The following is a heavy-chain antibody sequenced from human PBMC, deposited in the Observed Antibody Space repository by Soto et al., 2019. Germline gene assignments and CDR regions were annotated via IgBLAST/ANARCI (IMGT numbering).Heavy chain of an antibody. J-gene: IGHJ3*02. CDR3: ASTPSSGWFSRPRHAFDI. D-gene: IGHD6-19*01. CDR2: ISYDGSNK. V-gene: IGHV3-30*03. CDR1: GFTFSSYG. Sequence: PGGSLRLSCAASGFTFSSYGMHWVRQAPGKGLEWVAVISYDGSNKYYADSVKGRFTISRDNSKNTLYLQMNSLRAEDTAVYYCASTPSSGWFSRPRHAFDIWGQGTMVTVSS.